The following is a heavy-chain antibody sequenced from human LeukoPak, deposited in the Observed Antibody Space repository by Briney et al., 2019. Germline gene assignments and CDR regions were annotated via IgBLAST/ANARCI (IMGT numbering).Heavy chain of an antibody. J-gene: IGHJ6*03. D-gene: IGHD3-10*01. V-gene: IGHV4-4*07. CDR3: AGVTGSYYFYYYMDV. Sequence: SETLSLTCTVSGGSISSYYWSWIRQPAGKGLEWIGRIHTSGSTNYNPSLKSRVTMSGDTSKNQFSLKLSSVTAADTAVYYCAGVTGSYYFYYYMDVRGKGTTVTVSS. CDR2: IHTSGST. CDR1: GGSISSYY.